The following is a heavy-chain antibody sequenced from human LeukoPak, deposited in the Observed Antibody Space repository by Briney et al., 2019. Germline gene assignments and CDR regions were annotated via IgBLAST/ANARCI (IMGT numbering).Heavy chain of an antibody. CDR1: GYSISSSNW. J-gene: IGHJ4*02. D-gene: IGHD6-13*01. CDR3: ARTSSRGDFDY. CDR2: IYYSGST. Sequence: SDTLSLTCAVSGYSISSSNWWGWIRQPPGKGLEWIGYIYYSGSTYYNPSLKSRVTMSVDTSKNQFSLKLSSVTAVDTAVYYCARTSSRGDFDYWGQGTLVTVSS. V-gene: IGHV4-28*01.